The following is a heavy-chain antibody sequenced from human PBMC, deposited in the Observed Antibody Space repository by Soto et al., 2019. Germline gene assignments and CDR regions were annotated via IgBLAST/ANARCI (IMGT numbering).Heavy chain of an antibody. D-gene: IGHD3-9*01. J-gene: IGHJ4*02. CDR1: GFSLSTSGVG. Sequence: QITLKESGPTLVKPTQTLTLTCTFSGFSLSTSGVGVGWIRQPPGKALEWLALIYWNDDKRYSPSLKSRLTITKDTSKNQVVLTMTNMDPVDTATSYCALPYYDILTGYHYFDYWGQGTLVTVSS. CDR3: ALPYYDILTGYHYFDY. V-gene: IGHV2-5*01. CDR2: IYWNDDK.